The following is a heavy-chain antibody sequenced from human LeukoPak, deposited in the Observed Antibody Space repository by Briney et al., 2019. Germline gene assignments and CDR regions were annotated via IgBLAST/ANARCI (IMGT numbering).Heavy chain of an antibody. CDR2: IDHSGST. V-gene: IGHV4-61*01. J-gene: IGHJ4*02. CDR1: GGSISSGSYY. Sequence: PSETLSLTCTVSGGSISSGSYYWTWIRQPPGKGLEWIGYIDHSGSTNYNPSLKSRVSISSDTSKNQFSLELSSVTAADTAVYYCARLKATVSIHAYFDSWGQGTLVTVSS. CDR3: ARLKATVSIHAYFDS. D-gene: IGHD4-17*01.